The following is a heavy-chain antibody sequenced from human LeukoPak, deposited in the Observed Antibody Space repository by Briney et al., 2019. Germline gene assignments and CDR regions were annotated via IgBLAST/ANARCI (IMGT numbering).Heavy chain of an antibody. CDR2: ISAYNGNT. J-gene: IGHJ4*02. CDR1: GYTFTSYG. CDR3: ARVVGVATSPDY. Sequence: ASVKVSFKASGYTFTSYGMSWVRQAPGQGLEWMGWISAYNGNTNYAQKLQGRVTMTTDTSTSTSYMERRSLRSDDTAVYYSARVVGVATSPDYWGQGTLVTVSS. V-gene: IGHV1-18*01. D-gene: IGHD5-12*01.